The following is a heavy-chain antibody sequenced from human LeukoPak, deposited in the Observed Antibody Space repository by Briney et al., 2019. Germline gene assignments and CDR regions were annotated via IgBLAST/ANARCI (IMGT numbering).Heavy chain of an antibody. CDR3: VRERAEGRAWVEFDP. CDR1: GFTVSSYG. V-gene: IGHV3-66*02. J-gene: IGHJ5*02. Sequence: SGGSLRLSCAASGFTVSSYGMSWVRQAPGKGPEWVSLVNSDGVTHYADAVQGRFTISRDNSKNTVYLQMNNLRVEDTAVYHCVRERAEGRAWVEFDPWGQGILVTVSS. CDR2: VNSDGVT.